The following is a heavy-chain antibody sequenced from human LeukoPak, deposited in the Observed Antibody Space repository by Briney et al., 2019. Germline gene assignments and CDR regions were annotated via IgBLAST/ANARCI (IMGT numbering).Heavy chain of an antibody. CDR1: GVSINTCCYY. CDR3: ARGRSYGFDFDS. J-gene: IGHJ4*02. CDR2: KYYSGST. V-gene: IGHV4-61*01. D-gene: IGHD5-18*01. Sequence: PSETLSLTCDVSGVSINTCCYYWTWLRQPPGKGLEWIGYKYYSGSTRYNSSLRSRLTISLDTSKNQFSLRLTSVTAADTAVYYCARGRSYGFDFDSWGPGTLVIVSS.